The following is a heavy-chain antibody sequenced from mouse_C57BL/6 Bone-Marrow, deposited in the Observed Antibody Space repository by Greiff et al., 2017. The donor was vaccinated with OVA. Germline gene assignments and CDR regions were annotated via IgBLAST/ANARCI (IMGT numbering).Heavy chain of an antibody. Sequence: EVQRVESGAELVRPGASVKLSCTASGFNIKDDYMHWVKQRPEQGLEWIGWIDPENGDTEYASKFQGKATITADTSSNTAYLQLSSLTSEDTAVYYCTTATVYYFDYWGQGTTLTVSS. CDR3: TTATVYYFDY. V-gene: IGHV14-4*01. CDR2: IDPENGDT. CDR1: GFNIKDDY. D-gene: IGHD1-1*01. J-gene: IGHJ2*01.